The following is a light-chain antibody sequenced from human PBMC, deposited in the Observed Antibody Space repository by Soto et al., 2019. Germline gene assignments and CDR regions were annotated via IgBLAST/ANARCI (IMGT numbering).Light chain of an antibody. CDR1: SSDVGDYNY. Sequence: QSALTQPVSVSGSPGQSITISCTGTSSDVGDYNYVSWYQHHPGKAPKLMIYDVSDRPSGVSNRFSGSKSGNTASLTISGLQAEDEADYYCSSYTSSGTWVFGGGTQLTVL. J-gene: IGLJ3*02. CDR3: SSYTSSGTWV. V-gene: IGLV2-14*01. CDR2: DVS.